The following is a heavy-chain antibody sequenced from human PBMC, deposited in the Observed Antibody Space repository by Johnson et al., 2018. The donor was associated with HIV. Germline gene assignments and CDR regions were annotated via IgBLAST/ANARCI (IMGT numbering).Heavy chain of an antibody. CDR1: GFTFSSYA. D-gene: IGHD2-21*01. V-gene: IGHV3-23*01. J-gene: IGHJ3*01. CDR3: AIIPAGNSFAV. Sequence: VQLLESGGGLVQPGGSLRLSCAASGFTFSSYAMSWVRQAPGKGLEWVSAISGSGGSTYYADSVKGRFTISRDNYENTLYLQMDSLRAEDTAMYYCAIIPAGNSFAVWGQGTMVTVSS. CDR2: ISGSGGST.